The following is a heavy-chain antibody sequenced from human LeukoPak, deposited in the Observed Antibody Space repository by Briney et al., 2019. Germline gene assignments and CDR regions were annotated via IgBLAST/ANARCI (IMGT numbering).Heavy chain of an antibody. V-gene: IGHV4-59*01. J-gene: IGHJ4*02. D-gene: IGHD7-27*01. CDR3: ARDHPLGNDN. CDR1: GGSISSYY. Sequence: SETLSLTCTVSGGSISSYYWSWIRQPPGKGLEWIGYIYYSGSTNYNPSLKSRVTISVDTSKNQFSLKLSSVTAADTAVYYCARDHPLGNDNWGQGTLVTVSS. CDR2: IYYSGST.